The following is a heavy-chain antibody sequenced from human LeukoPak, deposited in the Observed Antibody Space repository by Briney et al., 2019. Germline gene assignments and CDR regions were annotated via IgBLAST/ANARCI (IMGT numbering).Heavy chain of an antibody. CDR2: IYYSGST. V-gene: IGHV4-39*01. Sequence: SETLSLTCTVSGGSISSSSYYWGWLRQPPGKGLEWIGSIYYSGSTYYHPSLKSRVTISVDTSKNQFSLKLSSVAAADTAVYYCARPSYYDFWSGHYYMDVWGKGTTVTVSS. CDR1: GGSISSSSYY. CDR3: ARPSYYDFWSGHYYMDV. D-gene: IGHD3-3*01. J-gene: IGHJ6*03.